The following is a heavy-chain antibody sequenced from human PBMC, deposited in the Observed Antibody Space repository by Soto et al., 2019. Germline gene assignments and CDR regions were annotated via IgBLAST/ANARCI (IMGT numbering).Heavy chain of an antibody. D-gene: IGHD3-9*01. CDR1: GGSISSSNW. CDR3: ARGWLRYFDWLSTSAGMDV. J-gene: IGHJ6*02. Sequence: SETLSLTCAVSGGSISSSNWWSWVRQPPGKGLEWIGEIYHSGSTNYNPSLKSRVTISVDTSKNQFSLKLSSVTAADTAVYYCARGWLRYFDWLSTSAGMDVWGQGTTVTVSS. V-gene: IGHV4-4*02. CDR2: IYHSGST.